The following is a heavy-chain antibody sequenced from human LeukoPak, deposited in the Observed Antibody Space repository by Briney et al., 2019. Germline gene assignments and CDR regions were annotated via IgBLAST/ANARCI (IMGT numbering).Heavy chain of an antibody. D-gene: IGHD3-9*01. V-gene: IGHV1-69*04. J-gene: IGHJ4*02. CDR1: GGTFSSYA. CDR2: IIPILGIA. CDR3: ARDQDYDILTGTYYFDY. Sequence: SVKVSCNASGGTFSSYAISWVRQAPGQGLEWMGRIIPILGIANYAQKFQGRVTITADKSTSTAYMELSSLRSEDTAVYYCARDQDYDILTGTYYFDYWGQGTLVTVSS.